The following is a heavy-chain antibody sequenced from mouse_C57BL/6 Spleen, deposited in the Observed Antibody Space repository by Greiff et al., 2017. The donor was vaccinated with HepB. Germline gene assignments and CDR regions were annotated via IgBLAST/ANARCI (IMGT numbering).Heavy chain of an antibody. Sequence: VQLQESGPELVKPGASVKISCKASGYAFSSSWMNWVKQRPGTGLEWIGRIYPGDGDTNYNGKFKGKATLTADKSSSTAYMQLSSLTSEDSAVYFCARASGSDFDYWGQGTTLTVSS. CDR3: ARASGSDFDY. CDR2: IYPGDGDT. D-gene: IGHD3-1*01. CDR1: GYAFSSSW. V-gene: IGHV1-82*01. J-gene: IGHJ2*01.